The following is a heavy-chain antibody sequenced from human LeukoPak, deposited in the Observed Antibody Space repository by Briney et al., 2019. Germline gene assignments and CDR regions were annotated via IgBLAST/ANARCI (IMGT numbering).Heavy chain of an antibody. V-gene: IGHV4-39*07. CDR2: IYYSGST. CDR3: ARVAQQWLALEY. CDR1: GGSISSSSYY. D-gene: IGHD6-19*01. J-gene: IGHJ4*02. Sequence: SETLSLTCTVSGGSISSSSYYWVWIRQPPGKGLEWIGSIYYSGSTYYNPSLKSRVTISVDTSKNQFSLKLSSVTAADTAVYYCARVAQQWLALEYWGQGTLVTVSS.